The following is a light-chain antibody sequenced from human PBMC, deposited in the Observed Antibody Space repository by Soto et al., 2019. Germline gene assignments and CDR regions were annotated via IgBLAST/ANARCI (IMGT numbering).Light chain of an antibody. CDR1: SGHTGSV. V-gene: IGLV4-69*02. CDR3: QSWGTGIRV. CDR2: LSSYGSH. J-gene: IGLJ2*01. Sequence: QPVLTQSPSASASLGASVTLTCTLSSGHTGSVIAWHQQQPEKGPRYLMKLSSYGSHSKGDGIPDRFSGSSSGAARYLVISSLQSEDEADYYCQSWGTGIRVFGGGTKVTVL.